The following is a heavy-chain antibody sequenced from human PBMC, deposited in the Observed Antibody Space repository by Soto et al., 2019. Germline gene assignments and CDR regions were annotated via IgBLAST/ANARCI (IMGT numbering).Heavy chain of an antibody. CDR2: IWNDGSGY. J-gene: IGHJ4*02. D-gene: IGHD6-19*01. Sequence: PGGSLRLSCAASGFTFNNYGMHWVRQAPGKGLEWVAVIWNDGSGYYYANSVKGRFTISRDNSKNTLYLQMNSLRAEDTAVYYCAKNPLAVAGQSGLDYWGQGTLVTVSS. V-gene: IGHV3-33*06. CDR3: AKNPLAVAGQSGLDY. CDR1: GFTFNNYG.